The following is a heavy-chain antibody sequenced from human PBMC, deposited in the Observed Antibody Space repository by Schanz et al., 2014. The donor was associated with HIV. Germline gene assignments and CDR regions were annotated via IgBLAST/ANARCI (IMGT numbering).Heavy chain of an antibody. CDR1: GFTFSSYA. CDR2: ISGSDGDT. CDR3: AKTEYDSRGHSQSHFDY. V-gene: IGHV3-23*01. Sequence: EVQLLESGGGLVQPGGSLRLSCAASGFTFSSYAMTWVRQAPGKGLDWVSTISGSDGDTYYADSVKGRFTISRDNSKNTLYLQMTTLRIDDTAVYYCAKTEYDSRGHSQSHFDYWGQGTLVTVSS. D-gene: IGHD3-22*01. J-gene: IGHJ4*02.